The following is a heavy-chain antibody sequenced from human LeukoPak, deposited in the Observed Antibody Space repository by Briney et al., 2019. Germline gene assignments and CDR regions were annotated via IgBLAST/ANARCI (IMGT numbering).Heavy chain of an antibody. CDR1: GGYISSYY. V-gene: IGHV4-4*07. Sequence: SETLSLTCTVSGGYISSYYWSWIRQPAGKGLEWIGRIYTSENTEYNPSLKSRVTMSVDMSTSQFSLRLTSVTAADAGVYYCTRAVAGHPDWGQGTLVTVSS. D-gene: IGHD6-19*01. CDR2: IYTSENT. J-gene: IGHJ4*02. CDR3: TRAVAGHPD.